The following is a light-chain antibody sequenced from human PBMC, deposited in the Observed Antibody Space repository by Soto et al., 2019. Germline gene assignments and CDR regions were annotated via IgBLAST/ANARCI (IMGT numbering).Light chain of an antibody. CDR3: QQSYATPRT. V-gene: IGKV1-39*01. Sequence: DIQMTQSPSSLSASVGDRLTITCRASQSIGKFLNWYQQKPGTAPNLLISAASSLQSGVPSRFSGTGSGTEFTLTISSLQPEDFATSFCQQSYATPRTFGQGTKVEVK. J-gene: IGKJ1*01. CDR1: QSIGKF. CDR2: AAS.